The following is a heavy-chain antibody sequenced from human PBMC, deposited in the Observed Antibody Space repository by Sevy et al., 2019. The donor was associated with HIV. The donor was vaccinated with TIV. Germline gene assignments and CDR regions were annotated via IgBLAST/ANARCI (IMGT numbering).Heavy chain of an antibody. Sequence: ASVKVSCKASGYTFTSYGISWVRQAPGQGLEWMGWISAYNGNTNYAQKLQGRVTMTTDTSTSTAYMELRSLRSDDTAVYYCARDRGAITMGRGDIIRPSYFDYWGQGTLVTVSS. D-gene: IGHD3-10*01. CDR1: GYTFTSYG. CDR2: ISAYNGNT. J-gene: IGHJ4*02. CDR3: ARDRGAITMGRGDIIRPSYFDY. V-gene: IGHV1-18*01.